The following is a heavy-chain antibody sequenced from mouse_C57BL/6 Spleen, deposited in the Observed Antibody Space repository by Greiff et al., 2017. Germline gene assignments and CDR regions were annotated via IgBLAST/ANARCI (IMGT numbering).Heavy chain of an antibody. D-gene: IGHD1-1*01. CDR1: GFTFSDYG. Sequence: EVQLQESGGGLVKPGGSLKLSCAASGFTFSDYGMHWVRQAPEKGLEWVAYISSGSSTIYYADTVKGRFTITRDNAKNTLFLQMTSLRSEDTAMYYCARVYYGSSYWFAYWGQGTLVTVSA. CDR3: ARVYYGSSYWFAY. CDR2: ISSGSSTI. J-gene: IGHJ3*01. V-gene: IGHV5-17*01.